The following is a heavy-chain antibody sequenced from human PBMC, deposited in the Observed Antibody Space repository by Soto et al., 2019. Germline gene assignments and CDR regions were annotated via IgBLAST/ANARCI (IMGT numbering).Heavy chain of an antibody. D-gene: IGHD6-6*01. CDR2: IYYSGST. Sequence: QVQLQESGPGLVKPSETLSLTCTVSGGSISSYYWSWIRQPPGKGLEWIGYIYYSGSTNYNPSLKSRVTISVDTSKNQFSLKLSSVTAADTAVYYCARGVGQLQATYVDYWGQGTLVTVSS. CDR1: GGSISSYY. CDR3: ARGVGQLQATYVDY. V-gene: IGHV4-59*01. J-gene: IGHJ4*02.